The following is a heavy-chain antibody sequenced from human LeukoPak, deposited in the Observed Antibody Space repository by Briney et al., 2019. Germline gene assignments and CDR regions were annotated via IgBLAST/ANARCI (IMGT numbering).Heavy chain of an antibody. CDR1: GGAISSSSYY. D-gene: IGHD6-6*01. CDR2: IYYSGST. CDR3: VRVEYSRQVDY. Sequence: PSETLPLTCTVSGGAISSSSYYWGWIRQPPGKGLEWIGSIYYSGSTYYNPSLKSRVTISVDTSKNQFSLKLSSVIAADTAVYYCVRVEYSRQVDYWGQGTLVTVSS. J-gene: IGHJ4*02. V-gene: IGHV4-39*07.